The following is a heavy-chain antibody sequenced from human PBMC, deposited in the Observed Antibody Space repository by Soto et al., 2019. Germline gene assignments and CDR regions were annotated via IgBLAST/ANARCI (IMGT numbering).Heavy chain of an antibody. J-gene: IGHJ5*02. CDR2: IIPIFGTA. CDR3: ARAHSSGWYELHWFDP. D-gene: IGHD6-19*01. V-gene: IGHV1-69*01. CDR1: GGTFSSYA. Sequence: QVQLVQSGAEVKKPGSSVKVSCKASGGTFSSYAISWVRQAPGQGLEWMGGIIPIFGTANYAQKFQGRVTITADDSTSTADMELSSLRSEDTAVYYCARAHSSGWYELHWFDPWGQGTLVTVSS.